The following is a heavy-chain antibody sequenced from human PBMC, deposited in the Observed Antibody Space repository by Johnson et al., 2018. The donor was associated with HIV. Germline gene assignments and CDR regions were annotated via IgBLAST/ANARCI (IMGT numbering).Heavy chain of an antibody. CDR3: TTYTTMVTMYVEIKGGAFDI. Sequence: QMLLVESGGGVVQPGRSLRLSCAASGFTFSSYGMHWVRQAPGKGLEWVAFIRYDGSNKYYADSVKGRFTISRDHSKNTLYLQMNSLRAEDTAVYYCTTYTTMVTMYVEIKGGAFDIWGQGTMVTVSS. CDR1: GFTFSSYG. J-gene: IGHJ3*02. CDR2: IRYDGSNK. D-gene: IGHD5-18*01. V-gene: IGHV3-30*02.